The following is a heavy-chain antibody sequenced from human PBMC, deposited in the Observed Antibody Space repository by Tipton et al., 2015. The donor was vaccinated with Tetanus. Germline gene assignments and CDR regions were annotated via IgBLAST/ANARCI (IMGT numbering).Heavy chain of an antibody. V-gene: IGHV3-7*03. CDR2: IKQDGSEK. J-gene: IGHJ6*02. CDR3: ARESVSSSWYYYYYGMDV. Sequence: SLRLSCAASGFTFSSYWMSWVRQAPGKGLERVTNIKQDGSEKYYVDSVKGRFTISRDNAKNSLYLQMNSLRAEDTAVYYCARESVSSSWYYYYYGMDVWGQGTTVTVSS. D-gene: IGHD6-13*01. CDR1: GFTFSSYW.